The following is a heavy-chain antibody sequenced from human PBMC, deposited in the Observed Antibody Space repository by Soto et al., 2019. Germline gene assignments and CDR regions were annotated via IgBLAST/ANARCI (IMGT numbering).Heavy chain of an antibody. CDR1: GCSVSRSH. V-gene: IGHV4-59*02. CDR3: ARGSDHNKVGY. J-gene: IGHJ4*02. Sequence: QVQLQESGPGLVKPSETLSLICTVSGCSVSRSHCSWIRQLPVKGLAWIGTVCYSGDTDYNPSLKSRVPISLDTSKTQFSLKLSSVTAADTAVYYCARGSDHNKVGYWGQGTLVTVSS. CDR2: VCYSGDT.